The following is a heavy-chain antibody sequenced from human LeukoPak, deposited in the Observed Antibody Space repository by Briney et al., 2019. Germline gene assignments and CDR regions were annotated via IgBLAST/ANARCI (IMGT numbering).Heavy chain of an antibody. Sequence: VASVKVSCKASGYTFTSYGISWVRQAPGQGLEWMGWISAYNGNTNYAQKLQGRVTMTTDTSTSTAYMELRSLRSDDTAVYYCARDSPPGEFGGPYLDYWGQGTLVTVSS. CDR2: ISAYNGNT. V-gene: IGHV1-18*01. CDR1: GYTFTSYG. CDR3: ARDSPPGEFGGPYLDY. J-gene: IGHJ4*02. D-gene: IGHD3-10*01.